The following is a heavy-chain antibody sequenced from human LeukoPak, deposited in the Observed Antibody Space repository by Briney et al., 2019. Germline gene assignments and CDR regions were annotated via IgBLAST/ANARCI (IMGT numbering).Heavy chain of an antibody. Sequence: SETLSLTCTVSGGSISSSYYWTWIRQPPGKGLEWIGYIDHSGSTNYNPSLKSRVTISVDTSKNQFSLKLSSVTAADTAVYYCARVYYSNSYDYWYFDLWGRGTLVTVSS. CDR2: IDHSGST. D-gene: IGHD6-13*01. V-gene: IGHV4-59*01. J-gene: IGHJ2*01. CDR1: GGSISSSYY. CDR3: ARVYYSNSYDYWYFDL.